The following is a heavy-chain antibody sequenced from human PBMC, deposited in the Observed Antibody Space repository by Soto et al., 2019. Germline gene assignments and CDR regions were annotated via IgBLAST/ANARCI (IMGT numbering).Heavy chain of an antibody. V-gene: IGHV2-5*02. CDR1: GFSLTKSGVG. J-gene: IGHJ5*01. CDR3: AHRVTCSVSWDVGWFDC. D-gene: IGHD1-26*01. CDR2: IYWDDDR. Sequence: QITLKESGPTLVEPTQTLTLTCSFSGFSLTKSGVGVGWFRQAPGKALECLGIIYWDDDRRYNPSLKTRLTLTKDTSKNQVVLTMAYMEPVDTGTYYCAHRVTCSVSWDVGWFDCWGQGTPVTVS.